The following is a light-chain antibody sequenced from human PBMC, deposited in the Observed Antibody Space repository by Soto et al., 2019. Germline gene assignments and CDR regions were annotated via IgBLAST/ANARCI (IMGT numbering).Light chain of an antibody. J-gene: IGLJ2*01. CDR1: SSDVGGYNY. V-gene: IGLV2-14*01. CDR3: SSYTSSRV. CDR2: DVS. Sequence: QSVLTQPASVSGSPGQSITISCTGTSSDVGGYNYVSWYQQHPGKAPKLMIYDVSNRPSGVSNRFPGSKSGNTASLTISGLQAEDEADYYCSSYTSSRVFGGGTKLTVL.